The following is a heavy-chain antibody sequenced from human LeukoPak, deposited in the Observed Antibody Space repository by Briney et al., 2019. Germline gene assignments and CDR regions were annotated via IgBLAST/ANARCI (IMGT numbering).Heavy chain of an antibody. CDR2: IHDDGAT. V-gene: IGHV3-53*01. D-gene: IGHD5-12*01. Sequence: GGSLRLSCAASGFTVSSNYTSWVRQAPGKGLEWVSVIHDDGATHYADSVKGRFTISRDTSKNTLFLQMNSLRAEDTAVYYCASTSIIRGYDHDQYYWGQGTLVTVSS. CDR3: ASTSIIRGYDHDQYY. J-gene: IGHJ4*02. CDR1: GFTVSSNY.